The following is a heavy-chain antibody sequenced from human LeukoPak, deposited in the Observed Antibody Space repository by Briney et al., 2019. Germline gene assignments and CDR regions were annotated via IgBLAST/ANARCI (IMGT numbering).Heavy chain of an antibody. CDR3: ARHRDGFWSGYPQSYYGMDV. CDR1: GYSFTTYW. D-gene: IGHD3-3*01. Sequence: GESLKISCKGSGYSFTTYWIGWVRQMPGKGLEWMGIIYPGDSDTRYSPSFQGQVTISADKSISTAYLQWSSLKASDTAMYYCARHRDGFWSGYPQSYYGMDVWGQGTTVTVSS. J-gene: IGHJ6*02. CDR2: IYPGDSDT. V-gene: IGHV5-51*01.